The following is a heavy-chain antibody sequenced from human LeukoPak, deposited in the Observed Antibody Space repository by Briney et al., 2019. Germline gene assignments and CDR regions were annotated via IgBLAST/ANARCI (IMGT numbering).Heavy chain of an antibody. V-gene: IGHV3-11*03. J-gene: IGHJ4*02. CDR1: GFTFSDYY. Sequence: TGGSLRLSCAASGFTFSDYYMTWIRQAPGKGLEWVSYISGTSSFIKYAHSVKGRFTISRDNAKNSLYLQMNSLRVEDTAVYYCARQVPPDYWGQGTLVTVSS. CDR3: ARQVPPDY. CDR2: ISGTSSFI.